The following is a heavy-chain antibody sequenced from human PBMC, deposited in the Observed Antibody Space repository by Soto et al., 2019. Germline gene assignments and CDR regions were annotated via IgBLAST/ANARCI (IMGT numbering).Heavy chain of an antibody. CDR3: ARSFDS. J-gene: IGHJ4*02. V-gene: IGHV4-59*01. CDR2: VSHSGST. CDR1: GDSISIYN. Sequence: PSETLSLTCTVSGDSISIYNWNWIRQPPGKGLEWIGYVSHSGSTNYNPSLKSRVTISLDTSKNQFSLKLSSVTAADTAVYYCARSFDSWGQGTLVTVSS.